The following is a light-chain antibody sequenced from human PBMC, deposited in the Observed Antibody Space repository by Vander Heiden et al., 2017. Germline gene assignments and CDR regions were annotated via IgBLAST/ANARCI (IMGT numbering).Light chain of an antibody. CDR2: KAS. CDR1: QSISSW. CDR3: QQYNSDPRT. J-gene: IGKJ4*01. Sequence: DIQMTKSPSTRSASVGDRVTITSRASQSISSWLAWYQQKPGKAPKLLIYKASSLESGVPARFSGSGSGTEFTLTISSLQPDDVATYYCQQYNSDPRTFGGGTKVEIK. V-gene: IGKV1-5*03.